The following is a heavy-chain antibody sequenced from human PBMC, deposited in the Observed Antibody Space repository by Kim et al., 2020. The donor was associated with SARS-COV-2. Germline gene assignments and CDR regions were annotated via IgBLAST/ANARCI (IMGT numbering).Heavy chain of an antibody. V-gene: IGHV5-51*01. D-gene: IGHD3-22*01. CDR3: ARRSSRGLDP. CDR2: IFLGDSDT. Sequence: GESLKISCKGSGFTFTSYWIGWVRKVPGRGPEWMGSIFLGDSDTRYSPSFQGQVTISADESISTVYLQLWSLRASDSAMYYCARRSSRGLDPWGQGTLVT. J-gene: IGHJ5*02. CDR1: GFTFTSYW.